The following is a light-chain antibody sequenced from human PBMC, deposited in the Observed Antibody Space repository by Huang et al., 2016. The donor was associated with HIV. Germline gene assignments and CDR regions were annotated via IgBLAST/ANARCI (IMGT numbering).Light chain of an antibody. CDR3: QQYYNWPRT. J-gene: IGKJ2*01. V-gene: IGKV3-15*01. CDR1: QSVYTY. Sequence: EIVMTQSPATLSVSPGDRATLSCRASQSVYTYLAWYQQKPGQAPRLLIYGASTRATGFPARVSGSGSGTEFTLTISSLQSEDFAVYYCQQYYNWPRTFGQGTKLEF. CDR2: GAS.